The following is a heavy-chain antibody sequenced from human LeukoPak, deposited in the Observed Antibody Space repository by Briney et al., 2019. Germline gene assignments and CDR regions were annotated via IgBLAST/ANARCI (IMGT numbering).Heavy chain of an antibody. CDR2: ISASGKTT. V-gene: IGHV3-48*03. J-gene: IGHJ4*02. CDR1: GFTFSTYE. Sequence: GGSLRLSCAASGFTFSTYEMNFVRQAPGKGLEWISYISASGKTTIYADSVKGRFTISRDNAKNSLYLQINSLRAEDTAVYYCASGTGYTNGCFDYWGQGTLVTVSS. D-gene: IGHD6-19*01. CDR3: ASGTGYTNGCFDY.